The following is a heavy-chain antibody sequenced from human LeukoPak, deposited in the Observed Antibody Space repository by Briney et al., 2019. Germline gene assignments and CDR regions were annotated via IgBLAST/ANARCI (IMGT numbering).Heavy chain of an antibody. CDR2: IIPILGIA. J-gene: IGHJ4*02. V-gene: IGHV1-69*04. CDR3: ASLETGDFDY. D-gene: IGHD7-27*01. CDR1: GGTFSSYA. Sequence: ASVKVSCKASGGTFSSYAISWVRRAPGQGLEWMGRIIPILGIANYAQKFQGRVTITADKSTSTAYMELSSLRSEDTAVYYCASLETGDFDYWGQGTLVTVSS.